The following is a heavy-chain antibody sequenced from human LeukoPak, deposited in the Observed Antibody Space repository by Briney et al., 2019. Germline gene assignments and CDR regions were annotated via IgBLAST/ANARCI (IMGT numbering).Heavy chain of an antibody. V-gene: IGHV3-49*02. CDR3: TRQNYYFDY. CDR2: IRSKAYGGTT. Sequence: WIRQPPGKGLEWVGFIRSKAYGGTTECAASVKGRFTISRDDSKSIAYLQMNSLKTEDTAVYYCTRQNYYFDYWGQGTLVTVSS. J-gene: IGHJ4*02. D-gene: IGHD1-7*01.